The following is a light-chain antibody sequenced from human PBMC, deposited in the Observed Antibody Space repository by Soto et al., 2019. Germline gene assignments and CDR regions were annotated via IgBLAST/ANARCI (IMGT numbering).Light chain of an antibody. Sequence: EIVLTQSPGTLSLSPGERATLSCRASQSVSGSYLAWYQQKPGQAPRLLIYGASSRATGIPDRLSGSGSGTDFTLTISRLEPEDFAVYYCQQYGISPFTFGPGTKVDIK. CDR2: GAS. J-gene: IGKJ3*01. CDR1: QSVSGSY. CDR3: QQYGISPFT. V-gene: IGKV3-20*01.